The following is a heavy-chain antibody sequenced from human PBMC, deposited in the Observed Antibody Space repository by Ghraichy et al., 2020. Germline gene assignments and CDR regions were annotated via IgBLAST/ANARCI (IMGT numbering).Heavy chain of an antibody. D-gene: IGHD2-2*03. Sequence: GGSLRLSCAASGFTFSSYGMHWVRQAPGKGLEWVAVISYDGSNKYYADSVNGRFTISRDNSKNTLYLQMNSLRAEDTAVYSCAKDRGGYCSSTSCSLNWYFDLWGRGTLVTVSS. CDR1: GFTFSSYG. CDR2: ISYDGSNK. V-gene: IGHV3-30*18. J-gene: IGHJ2*01. CDR3: AKDRGGYCSSTSCSLNWYFDL.